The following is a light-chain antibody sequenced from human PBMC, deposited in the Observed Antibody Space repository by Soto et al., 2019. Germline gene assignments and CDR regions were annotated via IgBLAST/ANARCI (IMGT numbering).Light chain of an antibody. CDR3: QQYDSSPWT. V-gene: IGKV3-20*01. CDR2: GAS. CDR1: QSVSSGF. J-gene: IGKJ1*01. Sequence: ESVLTQSPGTLSLSPGERATLSCRASQSVSSGFLAWYQLKPGQAPRLLIYGASSRATDIPDRFSGSGSGTDFTLTISRLEPEDFAVYYCQQYDSSPWTFGQGTKVEIK.